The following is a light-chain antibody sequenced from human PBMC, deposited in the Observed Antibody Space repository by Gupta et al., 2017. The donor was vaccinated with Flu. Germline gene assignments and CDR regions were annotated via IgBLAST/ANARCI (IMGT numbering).Light chain of an antibody. CDR2: AAS. V-gene: IGKV1-39*01. J-gene: IGKJ4*01. CDR3: QHTYSTPPA. Sequence: DIQMTQSPFSLSASVGDSVTITCRASQSIAIFLNWYQQKPGKAPKLLIYAASSLQGGVPSRFSGSGSGTDFTLTISGVQPEDFATYYCQHTYSTPPAFGGGTKVELK. CDR1: QSIAIF.